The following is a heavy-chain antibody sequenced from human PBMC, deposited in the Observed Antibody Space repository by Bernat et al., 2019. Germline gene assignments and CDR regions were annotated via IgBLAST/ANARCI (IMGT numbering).Heavy chain of an antibody. CDR3: ATVQLGYCSSTSCRDY. V-gene: IGHV3-74*01. J-gene: IGHJ4*02. Sequence: EVQLVESGGGLVQPGGSLRLSCAASGFTFSSYWMHWVRQAPGKGLEWVSGINWDGGSTGYADSVKGRFTISRDNAKNSLYLQMNSLRAEDTALYYCATVQLGYCSSTSCRDYWGQGTLVTVSS. CDR2: INWDGGST. D-gene: IGHD2-2*01. CDR1: GFTFSSYW.